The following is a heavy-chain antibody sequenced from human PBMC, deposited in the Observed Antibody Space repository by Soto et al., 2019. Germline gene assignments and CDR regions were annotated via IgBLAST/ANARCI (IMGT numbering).Heavy chain of an antibody. CDR3: AKDSDDSSGYFDY. CDR1: GFTFSSYG. D-gene: IGHD3-22*01. J-gene: IGHJ4*02. Sequence: GSLRLSCAASGFTFSSYGMHWVRQAPGKGLEWVAVISYDGSNKYYADSVKGRFTISRDNSKNTLYLQMNSLRAEDTAVYYCAKDSDDSSGYFDYWGQGTLVTVSS. V-gene: IGHV3-30*18. CDR2: ISYDGSNK.